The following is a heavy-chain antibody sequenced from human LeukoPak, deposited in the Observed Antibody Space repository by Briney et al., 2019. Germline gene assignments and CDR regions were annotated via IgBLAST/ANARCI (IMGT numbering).Heavy chain of an antibody. CDR3: ARDASGGLREYMDV. D-gene: IGHD2-15*01. Sequence: PGGSLRLSCTASGFKFDDYGMTWVRQAPGKGLEWVSDINWNGDSRGYAHSVRGRFTISRDNSKNTLYLQMNSLRAEDTAVYYCARDASGGLREYMDVWGKGTTVTVSS. CDR1: GFKFDDYG. J-gene: IGHJ6*03. V-gene: IGHV3-20*04. CDR2: INWNGDSR.